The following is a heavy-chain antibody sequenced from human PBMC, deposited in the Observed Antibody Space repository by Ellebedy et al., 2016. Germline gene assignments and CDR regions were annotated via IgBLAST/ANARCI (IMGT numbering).Heavy chain of an antibody. CDR2: ISSGVGSR. J-gene: IGHJ3*02. CDR1: GFTFSNYW. D-gene: IGHD3-16*01. V-gene: IGHV3-74*01. Sequence: GGSLRLSCVVPGFTFSNYWIHWVRQIPGKGLVWVSRISSGVGSRSYAASVKGRFTISSDNAKNTVDLQMNSLRDEDTAVYYCTRGRGGFTNDAFDIWGQGTVVTVSS. CDR3: TRGRGGFTNDAFDI.